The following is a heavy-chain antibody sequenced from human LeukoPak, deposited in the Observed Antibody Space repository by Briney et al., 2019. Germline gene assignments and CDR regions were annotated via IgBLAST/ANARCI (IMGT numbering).Heavy chain of an antibody. CDR3: AKHRIVVVPAAMGT. CDR2: ISASGYSI. J-gene: IGHJ5*02. Sequence: PGGSLRLSCVASGFTFRSYAMAWVRQAPGKGLEWVSSISASGYSIYYADSVKGRFNISRDNSKNTLYLQMSSLRAEDTAVYYCAKHRIVVVPAAMGTWGQGTLVTVSS. V-gene: IGHV3-23*01. D-gene: IGHD2-2*01. CDR1: GFTFRSYA.